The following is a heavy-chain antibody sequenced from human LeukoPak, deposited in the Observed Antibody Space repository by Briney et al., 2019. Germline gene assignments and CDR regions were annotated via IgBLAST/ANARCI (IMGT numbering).Heavy chain of an antibody. CDR3: ARDNGYYDFWVVPSVAGDLDY. CDR2: IKKDGREK. D-gene: IGHD3/OR15-3a*01. J-gene: IGHJ4*02. V-gene: IGHV3-7*01. Sequence: GGSLRLSCAASGFTFSSYWMSWVRQAPGKGLEGVANIKKDGREKYYVDSVKGPFTISRDNAKNSLYLQMNSLRAEDTAVYYCARDNGYYDFWVVPSVAGDLDYWGQGTLVTVSS. CDR1: GFTFSSYW.